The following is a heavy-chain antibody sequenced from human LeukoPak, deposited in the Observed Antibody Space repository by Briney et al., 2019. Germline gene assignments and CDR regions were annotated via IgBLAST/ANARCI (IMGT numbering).Heavy chain of an antibody. V-gene: IGHV4-59*08. CDR3: ARHAYYYDTSGYLPYYFDH. D-gene: IGHD3-22*01. CDR1: GGSISTYY. J-gene: IGHJ4*02. CDR2: IYSSGGT. Sequence: PSETLSLTCTVSGGSISTYYWSWIRQPPGKGLEWIGYIYSSGGTNYNPSLKSRVTISVDMSKNQFSLKLRSVTAADTAVYYCARHAYYYDTSGYLPYYFDHWGQGALLTVSS.